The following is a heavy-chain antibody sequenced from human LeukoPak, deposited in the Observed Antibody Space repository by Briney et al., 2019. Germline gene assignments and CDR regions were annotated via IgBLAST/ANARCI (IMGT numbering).Heavy chain of an antibody. J-gene: IGHJ4*02. CDR1: GFTFSSYS. CDR2: ISSSSSYI. Sequence: GGSLRLSCAASGFTFSSYSMNWVRQAPGKGLEWVSSISSSSSYIYYADSVKGRFTISRDNAKNSLYLQMNSLRAEDTAVYYCARDLHDYGDYSLRYWGQGTLVTVSS. V-gene: IGHV3-21*01. D-gene: IGHD4-17*01. CDR3: ARDLHDYGDYSLRY.